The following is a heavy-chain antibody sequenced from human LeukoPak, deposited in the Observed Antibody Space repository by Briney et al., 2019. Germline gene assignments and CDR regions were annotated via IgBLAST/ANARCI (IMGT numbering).Heavy chain of an antibody. D-gene: IGHD2-8*01. J-gene: IGHJ4*02. CDR2: ISGSGGST. Sequence: QPGGSLRLSCAASGFTFSSYAMTWVRQAPGKGLEWVSTISGSGGSTYYADSVKGRFTISRDNSKSTLYLQMNSLRAEDTAVYYCAKGVGPYCTNGVCYLDYWGQGTLVTVSS. CDR3: AKGVGPYCTNGVCYLDY. CDR1: GFTFSSYA. V-gene: IGHV3-23*01.